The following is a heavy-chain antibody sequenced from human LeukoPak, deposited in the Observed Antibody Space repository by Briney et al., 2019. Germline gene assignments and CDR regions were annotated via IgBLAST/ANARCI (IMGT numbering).Heavy chain of an antibody. D-gene: IGHD3-3*01. V-gene: IGHV4-59*01. Sequence: SETLSLTCTVSGGSISSYYWSWIRQPPGKGLEWIGYIYYSGSTNYNPSLKSRVTISVDTSKNQFSLKLSSVTAADTAVYYCARVGTDFWSGYSYGWFDPWGQGTLVTVSS. CDR2: IYYSGST. J-gene: IGHJ5*02. CDR3: ARVGTDFWSGYSYGWFDP. CDR1: GGSISSYY.